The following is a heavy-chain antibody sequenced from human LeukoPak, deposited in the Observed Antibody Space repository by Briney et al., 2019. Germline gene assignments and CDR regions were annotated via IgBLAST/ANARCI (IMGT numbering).Heavy chain of an antibody. CDR1: GFTFNTYT. CDR2: ISGSSGII. Sequence: GGSLRLSCAASGFTFNTYTMNWVRQAPGKGLEWVSYISGSSGIIDYTDSVKGRFTISRDNSKNTVFLQMNSLRAEDTAVYYCVRGHTTATYYFDYWGQGTLVTVSP. D-gene: IGHD1-1*01. CDR3: VRGHTTATYYFDY. V-gene: IGHV3-48*01. J-gene: IGHJ4*02.